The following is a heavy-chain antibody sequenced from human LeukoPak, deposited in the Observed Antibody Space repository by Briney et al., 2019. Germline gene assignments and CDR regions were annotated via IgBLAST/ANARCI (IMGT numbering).Heavy chain of an antibody. CDR1: GGTFSSYA. CDR3: ARDYSAVWGSYRPGPFDY. CDR2: ISYDGSNK. J-gene: IGHJ4*02. Sequence: SCKASGGTFSSYAMHWVRQAPGKGLEWVAVISYDGSNKYYADSVKGRFTISRDNSKNTLYLQMNSLRAEDTAVYYCARDYSAVWGSYRPGPFDYWGQGTLVTVSS. V-gene: IGHV3-30*04. D-gene: IGHD3-16*02.